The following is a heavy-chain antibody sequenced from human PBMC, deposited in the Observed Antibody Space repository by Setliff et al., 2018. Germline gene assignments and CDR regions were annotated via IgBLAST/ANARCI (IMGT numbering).Heavy chain of an antibody. V-gene: IGHV1-8*01. CDR1: GYRFNTHD. CDR3: ARGRGFSGLESTVDFFEY. Sequence: AASVKVSCKASGYRFNTHDINWVRQAPGQGLEWMGWMNPNNDDTGSAHKFQDRVTMTVNRAISTAYLELSGLTPDDTAVYFCARGRGFSGLESTVDFFEYWGPGTLVTVSS. J-gene: IGHJ4*02. D-gene: IGHD6-19*01. CDR2: MNPNNDDT.